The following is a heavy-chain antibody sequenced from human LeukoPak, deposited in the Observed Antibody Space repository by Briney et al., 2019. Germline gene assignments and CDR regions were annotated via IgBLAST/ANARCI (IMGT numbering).Heavy chain of an antibody. CDR2: IYYSGST. Sequence: SSETLSLTCTVSGGSISSSSYYWGWVRQPPGKGLEWIGSIYYSGSTYYNPSLKSRVTISVDTSKNQFSLKLSSVTAADTAVYYCARHSNSYYDSSGYIDYWGQGTLVTVSS. CDR1: GGSISSSSYY. CDR3: ARHSNSYYDSSGYIDY. V-gene: IGHV4-39*01. J-gene: IGHJ4*02. D-gene: IGHD3-22*01.